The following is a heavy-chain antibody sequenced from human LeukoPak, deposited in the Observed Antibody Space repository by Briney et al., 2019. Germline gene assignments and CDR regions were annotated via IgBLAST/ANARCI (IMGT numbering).Heavy chain of an antibody. D-gene: IGHD3-3*01. CDR3: AKDQVTIFGVVTLGFDY. V-gene: IGHV3-23*01. CDR1: EFTFSSYA. J-gene: IGHJ4*02. Sequence: PGGSLRLSCAASEFTFSSYAMSWVRQAPGKGLEWVSAISGSGGSTYYADSVKGRFTISRDNSKNTLYLQMNSLRAEDTAVYYCAKDQVTIFGVVTLGFDYWGRGTLVTVSS. CDR2: ISGSGGST.